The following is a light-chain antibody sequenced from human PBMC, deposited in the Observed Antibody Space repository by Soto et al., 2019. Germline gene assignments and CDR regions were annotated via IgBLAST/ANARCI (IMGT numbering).Light chain of an antibody. CDR3: GSWDSSLSAYV. CDR2: GNN. Sequence: QSVLTQPPSVSGAPGQRVTISCTGRRSNIGAGYDVHWYQRLPGTAPKLLVYGNNNRPSGVPDRFSGSKSGTSATLGITGFQTGDEADYYCGSWDSSLSAYVFGTGTKVTVL. V-gene: IGLV1-40*01. CDR1: RSNIGAGYD. J-gene: IGLJ1*01.